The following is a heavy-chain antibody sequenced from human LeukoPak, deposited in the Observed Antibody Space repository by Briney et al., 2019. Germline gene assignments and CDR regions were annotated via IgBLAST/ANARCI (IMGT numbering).Heavy chain of an antibody. CDR1: GYSFTSYW. CDR2: IYPGDSDT. J-gene: IGHJ1*01. V-gene: IGHV5-51*01. D-gene: IGHD2-21*02. Sequence: GESLKICCKGSGYSFTSYWIGWVRQVPGRGLEWMGIIYPGDSDTRYSPSFQGQVTISADTSISTAYLQWSSLKASDTAMYYCARSEAYCGGDCYFQHWGQGTLVTVSS. CDR3: ARSEAYCGGDCYFQH.